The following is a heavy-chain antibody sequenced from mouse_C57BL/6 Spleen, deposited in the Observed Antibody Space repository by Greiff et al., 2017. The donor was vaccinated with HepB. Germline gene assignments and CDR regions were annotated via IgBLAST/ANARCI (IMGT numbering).Heavy chain of an antibody. CDR2: IDPSDSYT. CDR1: GYTFTSYW. V-gene: IGHV1-50*01. CDR3: ARSSYYGSSFFFDY. Sequence: VQLQQPGAELVKPGASVKLSCKASGYTFTSYWMQWVKQRPGQGLEWIGEIDPSDSYTNYNQKFKGKATLTVDTSSSTAYMQLSSLTSEDSAVYYCARSSYYGSSFFFDYWGQGTTLTVSS. D-gene: IGHD1-1*01. J-gene: IGHJ2*01.